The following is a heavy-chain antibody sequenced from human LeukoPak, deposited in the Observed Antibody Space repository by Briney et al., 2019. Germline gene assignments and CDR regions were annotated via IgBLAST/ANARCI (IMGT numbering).Heavy chain of an antibody. D-gene: IGHD3-10*01. CDR3: AREGRYYGSGSHRDGFDI. CDR1: GFPFTTYN. Sequence: GGSLRLSCAVSGFPFTTYNMNWVRQAPGKGLEWVSYIDSSSSTIYYADSVKGRFTISRDNAKNSLYLQMNSLTAEDTAIYYCAREGRYYGSGSHRDGFDIWGQGTMVTVSS. CDR2: IDSSSSTI. V-gene: IGHV3-48*04. J-gene: IGHJ3*02.